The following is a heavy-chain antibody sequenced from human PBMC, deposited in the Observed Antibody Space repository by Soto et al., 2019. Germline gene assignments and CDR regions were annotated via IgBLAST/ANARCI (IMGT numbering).Heavy chain of an antibody. Sequence: ASETLSLTCTVSGGSMRSGSYYWSWIRQHPGKGLEWIGYIYYSGSAYYNPSLQSRVTISVDTSMNQFSLMLNSVTAADTAVDYCSSMDPSHRGQWSLSHYFHSCGQGTLVTVSP. V-gene: IGHV4-31*03. CDR1: GGSMRSGSYY. D-gene: IGHD3-3*01. J-gene: IGHJ4*02. CDR3: SSMDPSHRGQWSLSHYFHS. CDR2: IYYSGSA.